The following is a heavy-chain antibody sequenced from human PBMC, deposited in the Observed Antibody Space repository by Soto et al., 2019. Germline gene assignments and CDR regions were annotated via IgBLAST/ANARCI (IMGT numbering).Heavy chain of an antibody. J-gene: IGHJ6*02. CDR2: IYYSGST. CDR3: ARVRVLLGQYYYYGMDV. CDR1: GGSISSGDYY. Sequence: SETLSLTCTVSGGSISSGDYYWSWIRQPPGKGLEWIGYIYYSGSTYYNPSLKSRVTISVDTSKNQFSLKLSSVTAADTAVYYCARVRVLLGQYYYYGMDVWGQGTTVTVSS. D-gene: IGHD3-10*01. V-gene: IGHV4-30-4*01.